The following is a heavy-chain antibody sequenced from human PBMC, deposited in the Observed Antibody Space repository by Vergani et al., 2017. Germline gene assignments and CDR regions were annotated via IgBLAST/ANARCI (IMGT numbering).Heavy chain of an antibody. V-gene: IGHV4-59*11. CDR1: GGSISSHY. D-gene: IGHD2-2*01. CDR3: ARGIDIVVVPAAMGWFDP. Sequence: QVQLQESGPGLVKPSETLSLTCTVSGGSISSHYWSWIRQPPGKGLEWIGYIYYSGSTNYNPSLKSRVTISVDTSKNQFSLKLSSVTAADTAVYYCARGIDIVVVPAAMGWFDPWGQGTLVTVSS. CDR2: IYYSGST. J-gene: IGHJ5*02.